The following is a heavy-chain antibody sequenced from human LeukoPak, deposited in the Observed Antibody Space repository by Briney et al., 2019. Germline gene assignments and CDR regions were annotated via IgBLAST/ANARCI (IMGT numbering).Heavy chain of an antibody. CDR3: ASPVAGPFDY. Sequence: PGGSLRLSCAASGFTFSSYDTTWVRQAPGRGLEWVSSIRPSGDNTYYGDSVKGRFTISRDYAKNTLYLQMNSLRAEDTAVYYCASPVAGPFDYWGQGTLVTVSS. CDR2: IRPSGDNT. J-gene: IGHJ4*02. D-gene: IGHD6-19*01. CDR1: GFTFSSYD. V-gene: IGHV3-23*01.